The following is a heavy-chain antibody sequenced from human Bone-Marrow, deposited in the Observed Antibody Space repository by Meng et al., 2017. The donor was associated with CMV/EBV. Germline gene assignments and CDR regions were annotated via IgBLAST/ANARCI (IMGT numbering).Heavy chain of an antibody. J-gene: IGHJ4*02. CDR3: VRSSGWSLFDY. V-gene: IGHV1-2*02. CDR2: VNSKNDAT. CDR1: GFTLSDYY. D-gene: IGHD6-19*01. Sequence: QVQLGQSGAEMKRPGASVKVSCTTSGFTLSDYYIHWVRQAPGQGLEWMGWVNSKNDATNYARKFQGRVSMTRDTSISTAHMELSRLMSDDTAVYYCVRSSGWSLFDYWGQGTLVTVSS.